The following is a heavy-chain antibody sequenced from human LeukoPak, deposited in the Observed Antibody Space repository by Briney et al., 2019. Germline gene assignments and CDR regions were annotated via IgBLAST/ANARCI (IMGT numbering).Heavy chain of an antibody. D-gene: IGHD1-1*01. CDR1: GGSISSYY. V-gene: IGHV4-4*07. Sequence: PSETLSLTCTVSGGSISSYYWNWIRQPAGKGLEWIGRISSSGSANYNPSLKSRVTLSVDTSRNQLSLILNSVTAAGTAVLYCATEPTRTPYYYMDVWGKGTTVIVSS. CDR2: ISSSGSA. CDR3: ATEPTRTPYYYMDV. J-gene: IGHJ6*03.